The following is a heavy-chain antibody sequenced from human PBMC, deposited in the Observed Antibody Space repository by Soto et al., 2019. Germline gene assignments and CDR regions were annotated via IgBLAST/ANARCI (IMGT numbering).Heavy chain of an antibody. CDR2: IYYSGST. Sequence: SETLSLTCTVSGGSISSGGYYWSWIRQHPGKGLEWIGYIYYSGSTYYNPSLKSRVTISVDTSKNQFSLKLSSVTAADTAVYYCARAASIVATNYYYYYGMDVWGQETTVTVSS. CDR1: GGSISSGGYY. D-gene: IGHD5-12*01. J-gene: IGHJ6*02. CDR3: ARAASIVATNYYYYYGMDV. V-gene: IGHV4-31*03.